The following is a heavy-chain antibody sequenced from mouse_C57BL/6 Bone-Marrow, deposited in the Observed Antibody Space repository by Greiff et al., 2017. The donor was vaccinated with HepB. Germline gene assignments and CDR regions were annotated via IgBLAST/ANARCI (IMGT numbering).Heavy chain of an antibody. J-gene: IGHJ1*03. Sequence: VKVVESGAELARPGASVKLSCKASGYTFTSYGISWVKQRTGQGLEWIGEIYPRSGNTYYNEKFKGKATLTADKSSSTAYMELRSLTSEDSAVYFCARAYYYGSSPYWYFDVWGTGTTVTVSS. CDR1: GYTFTSYG. CDR3: ARAYYYGSSPYWYFDV. V-gene: IGHV1-81*01. CDR2: IYPRSGNT. D-gene: IGHD1-1*01.